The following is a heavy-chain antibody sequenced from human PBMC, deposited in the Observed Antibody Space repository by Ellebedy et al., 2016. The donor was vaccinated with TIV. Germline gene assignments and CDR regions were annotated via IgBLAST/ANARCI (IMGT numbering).Heavy chain of an antibody. CDR1: GFSFRSYW. CDR2: INQDGSAK. Sequence: GGSLRLSCGASGFSFRSYWMTWVRQAPGKGLEWVANINQDGSAKYYVDSVKGRFTIARDNAKNSLYLQMSSLRVEDTAVYYCATDGSYGDYRSPTHAFVMWGQGTMVAVSS. D-gene: IGHD4-17*01. V-gene: IGHV3-7*01. J-gene: IGHJ3*02. CDR3: ATDGSYGDYRSPTHAFVM.